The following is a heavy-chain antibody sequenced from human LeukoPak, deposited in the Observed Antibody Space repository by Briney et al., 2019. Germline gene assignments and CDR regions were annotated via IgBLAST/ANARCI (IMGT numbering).Heavy chain of an antibody. CDR3: ARRQGGLENPFDY. D-gene: IGHD3/OR15-3a*01. J-gene: IGHJ4*02. V-gene: IGHV3-48*03. CDR1: GFTFSSYE. CDR2: ISSSGSTI. Sequence: PGGSLRLSCAASGFTFSSYEMNWVRQAPGKGLEWVSYISSSGSTIYYADSVKGRFTISRDNAKNSLYLQMNSLRAEDTAVYYCARRQGGLENPFDYWGQGTLVTVSS.